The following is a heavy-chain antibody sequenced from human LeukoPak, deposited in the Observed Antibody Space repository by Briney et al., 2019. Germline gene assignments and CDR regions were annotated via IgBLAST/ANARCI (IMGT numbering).Heavy chain of an antibody. CDR2: ISSGGST. J-gene: IGHJ4*02. CDR3: AKDTYSSSPYYFDY. V-gene: IGHV3-23*01. CDR1: GFTFNNYA. D-gene: IGHD6-6*01. Sequence: GGSLRLSCAAAGFTFNNYAMSWVRQAPGKGLKWVSGISSGGSTYYADSVKGRFTISRDNSKNTLFLQMNSLRAEDTAVYYCAKDTYSSSPYYFDYWGQGTLVTVSS.